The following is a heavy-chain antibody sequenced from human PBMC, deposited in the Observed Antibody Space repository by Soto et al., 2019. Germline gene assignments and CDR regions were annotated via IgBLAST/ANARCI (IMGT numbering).Heavy chain of an antibody. V-gene: IGHV1-2*02. CDR3: ARGGPDYYDSSGYGY. CDR1: GYTFTGYY. CDR2: INPNSGVT. Sequence: GASVKVSCKASGYTFTGYYMHWVRQAPGQGLEWMGWINPNSGVTNYAQKFQGRVTMTRNTSISTAYMELSSLRSEDTAVYYCARGGPDYYDSSGYGYWGQGTLVTVSS. D-gene: IGHD3-22*01. J-gene: IGHJ4*02.